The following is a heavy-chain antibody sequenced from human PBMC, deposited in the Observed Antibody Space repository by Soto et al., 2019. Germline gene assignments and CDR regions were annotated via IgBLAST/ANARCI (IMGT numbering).Heavy chain of an antibody. CDR1: GFTFSSYG. V-gene: IGHV3-30*18. CDR3: AKDLVGAGYDY. D-gene: IGHD3-16*01. Sequence: QVQLVESGGGGVQPGRSLRLSCAASGFTFSSYGMHWVRQAPGKGLEWVAVISYDGSNKYYADSVKGRFTISRDNSKNTRYLQMNSLRAEDTAVYYWAKDLVGAGYDYWGQGTLVTVSS. J-gene: IGHJ4*02. CDR2: ISYDGSNK.